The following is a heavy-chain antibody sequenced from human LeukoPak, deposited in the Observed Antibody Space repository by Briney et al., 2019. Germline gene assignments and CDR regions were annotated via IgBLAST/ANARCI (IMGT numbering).Heavy chain of an antibody. V-gene: IGHV1-18*01. D-gene: IGHD2-2*01. CDR2: ISTYNGNT. Sequence: ASVKVSCKASGYTFTSFGISWVRQAPGRGLEWMGWISTYNGNTNYAQKLQGRVTMTTDTSTSTAYMELRSLRSDDTAVYYCAREFIVVVPAAAYGMDVWGQGTTVTVSS. J-gene: IGHJ6*02. CDR1: GYTFTSFG. CDR3: AREFIVVVPAAAYGMDV.